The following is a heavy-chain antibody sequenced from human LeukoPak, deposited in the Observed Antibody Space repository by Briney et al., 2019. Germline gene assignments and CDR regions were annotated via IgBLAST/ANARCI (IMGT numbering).Heavy chain of an antibody. J-gene: IGHJ4*02. CDR2: INWNGGST. D-gene: IGHD2-2*02. V-gene: IGHV3-20*01. Sequence: GGSLRLSCAASGFTFDDYGMSWVRQAPGKGLEWVSGINWNGGSTGYADSVKGRFTISRDNAKNSLYLQMNSLRAEDTALYHCARDSVGYCSSTSCYTGFDYWGQGTLVTVSS. CDR3: ARDSVGYCSSTSCYTGFDY. CDR1: GFTFDDYG.